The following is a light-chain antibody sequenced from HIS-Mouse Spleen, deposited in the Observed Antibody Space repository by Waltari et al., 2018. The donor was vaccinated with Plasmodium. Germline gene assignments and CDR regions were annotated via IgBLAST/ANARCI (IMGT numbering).Light chain of an antibody. Sequence: SYALTQPPSVSVSPGQTARITCSGHALPKKYAYWYQQKSGQDPVLVIYEDSKRPPGIPERFSGSSSGTMASVTISGAQVEDEADYYCYSTDSSGNHRVFGGGTKLTVL. CDR1: ALPKKY. CDR2: EDS. CDR3: YSTDSSGNHRV. J-gene: IGLJ3*02. V-gene: IGLV3-10*01.